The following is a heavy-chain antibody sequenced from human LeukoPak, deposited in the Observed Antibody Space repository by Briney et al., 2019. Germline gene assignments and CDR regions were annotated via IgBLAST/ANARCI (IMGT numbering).Heavy chain of an antibody. CDR3: ARALITMIVVVTSSDY. Sequence: ASVKVSCKASGYTFTGYYMHWARQAPGQGLEWIGWISAYSGNTNYAQKLQGRVTMTTDTSTSTAYMELRSLRSDDTAVYYCARALITMIVVVTSSDYWGQGTLVTVSS. CDR1: GYTFTGYY. V-gene: IGHV1-18*04. J-gene: IGHJ4*02. CDR2: ISAYSGNT. D-gene: IGHD3-22*01.